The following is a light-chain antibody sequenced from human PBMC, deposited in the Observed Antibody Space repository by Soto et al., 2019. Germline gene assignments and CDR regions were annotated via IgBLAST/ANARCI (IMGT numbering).Light chain of an antibody. J-gene: IGKJ1*01. V-gene: IGKV1-39*01. CDR1: QSIRSY. CDR2: DAS. CDR3: QQSYSTPPWT. Sequence: DIQLTQSPSSLSASVGDKVTITCRASQSIRSYLNWVQQKPGKAPKLMXYDASSLQTGVPSRFSGSGSGTDLSLTISSLQTEDFANYYCQQSYSTPPWTFGQGTKVDIK.